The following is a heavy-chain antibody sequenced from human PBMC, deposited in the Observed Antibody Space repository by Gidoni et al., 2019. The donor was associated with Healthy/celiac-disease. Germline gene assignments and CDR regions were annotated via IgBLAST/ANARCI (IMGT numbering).Heavy chain of an antibody. Sequence: QVQLVQSGAEVKKPGASVKVSCQASGYTFTSYGISWVRQAPGQGLEWMGWISAYNGNTNYAQKLQGRVTMTTDTSTSTAYMELRSLRSDDTAVYYCARGPQDYDFWSGYSDPIDYWGQGTLVTVSS. CDR2: ISAYNGNT. D-gene: IGHD3-3*01. J-gene: IGHJ4*02. CDR1: GYTFTSYG. V-gene: IGHV1-18*04. CDR3: ARGPQDYDFWSGYSDPIDY.